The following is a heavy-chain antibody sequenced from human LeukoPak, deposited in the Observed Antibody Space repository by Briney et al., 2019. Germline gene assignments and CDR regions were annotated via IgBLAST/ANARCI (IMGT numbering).Heavy chain of an antibody. CDR3: ARCGIGSGWHWGPESYYFDY. Sequence: PSETLSLTCTVSGGSISSYYWSWIRQPPGKGLEWIGYIYYSGSTNYNPSLKSRVTISVDTSKNQFSLKLSSVTAADTAVYYCARCGIGSGWHWGPESYYFDYWGQGTLVTVSS. V-gene: IGHV4-59*12. CDR1: GGSISSYY. CDR2: IYYSGST. J-gene: IGHJ4*02. D-gene: IGHD6-19*01.